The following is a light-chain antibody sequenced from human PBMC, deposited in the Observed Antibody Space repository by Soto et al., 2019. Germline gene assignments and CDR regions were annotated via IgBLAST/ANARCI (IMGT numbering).Light chain of an antibody. CDR3: QQSYSNPKT. Sequence: DIQMTQSPSSLSASVGDRVTITCRASRSISSYLNWYQQKPGKAPKLLIYAASSLQSRVPSRFSGSGSRTDFTLTISSLQPEDFATYYCQQSYSNPKTFGQGTKVEIK. V-gene: IGKV1-39*01. CDR2: AAS. J-gene: IGKJ1*01. CDR1: RSISSY.